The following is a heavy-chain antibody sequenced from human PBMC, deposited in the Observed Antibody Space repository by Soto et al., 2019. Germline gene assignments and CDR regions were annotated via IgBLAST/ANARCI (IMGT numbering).Heavy chain of an antibody. D-gene: IGHD1-1*01. J-gene: IGHJ5*02. Sequence: QVQLVQSGAEVRKPGASVKVSCKASGYTFTDYYIHWVRQAPGQGLEWMGWINPNSGGTNYAQNFQGRVTMTRDTSISTAYMELSRLRSDDTAVYYCARQETGWTLGYDCFDPWGQGTLVTVSS. CDR1: GYTFTDYY. CDR3: ARQETGWTLGYDCFDP. CDR2: INPNSGGT. V-gene: IGHV1-2*02.